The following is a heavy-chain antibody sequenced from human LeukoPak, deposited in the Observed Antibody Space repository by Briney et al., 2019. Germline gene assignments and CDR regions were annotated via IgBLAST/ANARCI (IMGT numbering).Heavy chain of an antibody. CDR1: GYSFAKYW. J-gene: IGHJ4*02. V-gene: IGHV5-51*01. Sequence: GEYLKISCKGSGYSFAKYWIGWVRQLPGKGLEWMGIIYPGDSDARYSRSFRGQVSISADTSISTAYLQWSSLQASDTAIYYCARPYNGMSPVDQWGQGTLVTVSS. CDR2: IYPGDSDA. CDR3: ARPYNGMSPVDQ. D-gene: IGHD1-26*01.